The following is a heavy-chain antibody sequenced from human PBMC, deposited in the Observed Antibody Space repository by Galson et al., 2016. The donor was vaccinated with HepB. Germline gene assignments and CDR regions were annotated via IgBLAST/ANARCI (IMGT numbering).Heavy chain of an antibody. Sequence: SLRLSCAASGFTFSRYSMNWVRQAPGKGLEWVSYISSGSGTIYYTDSVQGRFTISRDNAKNSLSLQMDSLRDEDTAVYYCVRDGGTALAGTHYFDYWGQGTLVTVSS. CDR1: GFTFSRYS. J-gene: IGHJ4*02. CDR2: ISSGSGTI. D-gene: IGHD6-19*01. V-gene: IGHV3-48*02. CDR3: VRDGGTALAGTHYFDY.